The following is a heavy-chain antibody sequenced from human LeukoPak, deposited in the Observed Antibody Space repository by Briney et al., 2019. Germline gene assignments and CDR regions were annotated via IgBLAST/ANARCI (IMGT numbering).Heavy chain of an antibody. D-gene: IGHD5-12*01. V-gene: IGHV3-53*01. CDR2: TFSGGST. J-gene: IGHJ4*02. CDR1: GFTVSSNY. CDR3: AGGFVY. Sequence: GGSLRLSCAASGFTVSSNYMSWVRQAPGKGLKWVTGTFSGGSTYYADSLNSVITISSDNSKNTLYLQMNSLRAEDTAVYYCAGGFVYWGQGTLVTVSS.